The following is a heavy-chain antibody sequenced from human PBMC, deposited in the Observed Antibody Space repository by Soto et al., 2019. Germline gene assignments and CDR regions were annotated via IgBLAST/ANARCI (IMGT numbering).Heavy chain of an antibody. D-gene: IGHD3-10*01. V-gene: IGHV3-72*01. J-gene: IGHJ4*02. CDR3: TVWGSGNDFGAA. CDR1: GFTFSDHY. CDR2: SKNKADSYTT. Sequence: EVQLVESGGGLVQPGGSLRLSCAASGFTFSDHYMDWVRQAPGKGLEWVGRSKNKADSYTTEYAASVKGRFTISRDGSKKSLFLQMNSLNTEDTAVYYCTVWGSGNDFGAAWGQGILVTVSS.